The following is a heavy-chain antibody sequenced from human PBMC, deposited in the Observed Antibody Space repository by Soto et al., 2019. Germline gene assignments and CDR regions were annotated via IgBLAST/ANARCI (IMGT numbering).Heavy chain of an antibody. CDR2: ISSSSSYI. J-gene: IGHJ4*02. Sequence: GGSLRLSCAASGFTFSSYSMNWARQAPGKGLEWVSSISSSSSYIYYADSVKGRFTISRDNAKNSLYLQMNSLRAEDTAVYYCVRDEDGLAAAGLDYWGQGTLVTVSS. V-gene: IGHV3-21*01. D-gene: IGHD6-13*01. CDR1: GFTFSSYS. CDR3: VRDEDGLAAAGLDY.